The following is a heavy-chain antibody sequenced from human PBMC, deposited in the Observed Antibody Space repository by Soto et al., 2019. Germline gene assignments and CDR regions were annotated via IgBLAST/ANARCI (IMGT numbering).Heavy chain of an antibody. V-gene: IGHV3-43*01. J-gene: IGHJ3*02. CDR3: ASTRSSSRAGDAFDI. CDR1: GFTFDDYT. D-gene: IGHD6-13*01. Sequence: EVQLVESGGVVVQPGGSLRLSCAASGFTFDDYTMHWVRQAPGKGLEWVSLISWDGGSTYYADSVKGRFTISRDNIKNSLYLQMNSLRTEDTALYYCASTRSSSRAGDAFDIWGQGTMVTVSS. CDR2: ISWDGGST.